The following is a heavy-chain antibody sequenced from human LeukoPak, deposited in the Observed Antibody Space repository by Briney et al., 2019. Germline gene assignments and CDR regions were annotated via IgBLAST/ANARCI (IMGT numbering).Heavy chain of an antibody. D-gene: IGHD1-26*01. CDR3: TREPPSGSYYYYGTDV. V-gene: IGHV3-23*01. Sequence: PGGSLRLSCAASGFTFSSYAMSWVRQAPGKGLEWVSAISGSGGSTYYADSVKGRFTISRDNSKNTLYLQMNSLRAEDTAVYYCTREPPSGSYYYYGTDVWGQGTTVTVSS. J-gene: IGHJ6*02. CDR1: GFTFSSYA. CDR2: ISGSGGST.